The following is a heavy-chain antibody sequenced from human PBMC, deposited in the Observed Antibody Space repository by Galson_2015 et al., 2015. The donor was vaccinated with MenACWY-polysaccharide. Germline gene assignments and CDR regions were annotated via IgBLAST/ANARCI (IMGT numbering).Heavy chain of an antibody. V-gene: IGHV1-3*01. J-gene: IGHJ4*01. D-gene: IGHD2/OR15-2a*01. Sequence: SVKVSCKASGYTFTTSAIHWVRQAPGQRLEWMGWINAGNDDTKYSQNFQGRVSITTDTSTSTVYMELSSLRFEDTAVYYCARWTSRGNPDGYLDYWGHGTQVTVSS. CDR1: GYTFTTSA. CDR2: INAGNDDT. CDR3: ARWTSRGNPDGYLDY.